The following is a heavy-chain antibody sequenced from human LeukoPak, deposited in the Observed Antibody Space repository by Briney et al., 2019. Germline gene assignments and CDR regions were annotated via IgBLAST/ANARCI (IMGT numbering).Heavy chain of an antibody. D-gene: IGHD6-19*01. V-gene: IGHV4-59*01. J-gene: IGHJ4*02. Sequence: SETLSLTCTVSGGSISSYYWSWIRQPPGKGLEWIGYIYYSGSTNYNPPLKSRVTISVDTSKNQFSLKLSSVTAADTAVYYCARLYSSGWDFGYWGQGTLVTVSS. CDR2: IYYSGST. CDR3: ARLYSSGWDFGY. CDR1: GGSISSYY.